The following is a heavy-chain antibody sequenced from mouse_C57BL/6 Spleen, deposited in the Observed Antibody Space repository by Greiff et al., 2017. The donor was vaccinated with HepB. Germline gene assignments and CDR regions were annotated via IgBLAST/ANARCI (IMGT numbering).Heavy chain of an antibody. D-gene: IGHD2-5*01. CDR1: GFTFSSYA. CDR3: TREGSNYVGFAY. CDR2: ISSGGDYI. Sequence: EVQVVESGEGLVKPGGSLKLSCAASGFTFSSYAMSWVRQTPEKRLEWVAYISSGGDYIYYADTVKGRFTISRDNARNTLYLQMSSLKSEDTAMYYCTREGSNYVGFAYWGQGTLVTVSA. V-gene: IGHV5-9-1*02. J-gene: IGHJ3*01.